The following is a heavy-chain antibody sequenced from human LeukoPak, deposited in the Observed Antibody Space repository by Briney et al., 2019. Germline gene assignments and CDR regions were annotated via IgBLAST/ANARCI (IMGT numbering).Heavy chain of an antibody. CDR1: GFTFDDYA. V-gene: IGHV3-9*01. J-gene: IGHJ4*02. Sequence: GRSLRLSCAASGFTFDDYAMHWVRQAPGKGLEWVSGISWNSGSIGYADSVKGRFTISRDNSENMLYLQRNSLRVEDTAVYFCAKDRPNYYGSNGHYYRRDGDYWGQGTLVTVSS. CDR2: ISWNSGSI. D-gene: IGHD3-22*01. CDR3: AKDRPNYYGSNGHYYRRDGDY.